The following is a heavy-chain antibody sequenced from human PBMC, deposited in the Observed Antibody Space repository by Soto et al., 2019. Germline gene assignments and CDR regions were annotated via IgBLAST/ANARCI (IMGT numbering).Heavy chain of an antibody. Sequence: SETLSLTCTVSNYSISSGYYWGWIRQSPGEGLEWIVSMYHSGTTYYNPSLKSRVTISIDTSKNQFSLKLTSVTSADTAVYFCARVAFGPIDYWGQGTLVTVS. V-gene: IGHV4-38-2*02. CDR2: MYHSGTT. CDR3: ARVAFGPIDY. D-gene: IGHD3-16*01. CDR1: NYSISSGYY. J-gene: IGHJ4*02.